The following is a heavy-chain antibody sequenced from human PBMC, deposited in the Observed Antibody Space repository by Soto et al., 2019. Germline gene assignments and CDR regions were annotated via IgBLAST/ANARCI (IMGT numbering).Heavy chain of an antibody. V-gene: IGHV1-2*02. CDR1: GYTFTGYY. J-gene: IGHJ6*02. CDR3: ARELWFGELQTYYGMDV. Sequence: RASVKVSCKASGYTFTGYYMHWVRQAPGQGLEWMGWINPNSGGTNYAQKFQGRVTMTRDTSISTAYMELSRLRSDDTAVYYCARELWFGELQTYYGMDVWGQGTTVTVSS. CDR2: INPNSGGT. D-gene: IGHD3-10*01.